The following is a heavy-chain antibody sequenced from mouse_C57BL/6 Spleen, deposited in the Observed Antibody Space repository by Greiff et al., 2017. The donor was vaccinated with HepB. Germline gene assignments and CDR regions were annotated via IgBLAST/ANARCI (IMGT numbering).Heavy chain of an antibody. V-gene: IGHV3-6*01. D-gene: IGHD4-1*01. CDR3: ARDGTGRLDY. CDR1: GYSITSGYY. Sequence: EVKLQESGPGLVKPSQSLSLTCSVTGYSITSGYYWNWIRQFPGNKLEWMGYISYDGSNNYNPSLKNRISITRDTSKNQFFLKLNSVTTEDTATYYCARDGTGRLDYWGQGTTLTVSS. J-gene: IGHJ2*01. CDR2: ISYDGSN.